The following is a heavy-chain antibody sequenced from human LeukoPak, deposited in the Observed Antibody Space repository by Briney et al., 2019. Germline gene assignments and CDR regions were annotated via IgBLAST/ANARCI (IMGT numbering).Heavy chain of an antibody. V-gene: IGHV4-39*07. CDR1: GGSISSSPYY. CDR3: ARDLCSGGSCYPGWLDP. J-gene: IGHJ5*02. CDR2: IYYSGTT. Sequence: PSETLSLTCTVSGGSISSSPYYWGWIRQPPGKGLEWIGSIYYSGTTHYSPSLKSRVTISLDTSKNQFSLKLTSVTAADTAVYYCARDLCSGGSCYPGWLDPWGQGTLVTVSS. D-gene: IGHD2-15*01.